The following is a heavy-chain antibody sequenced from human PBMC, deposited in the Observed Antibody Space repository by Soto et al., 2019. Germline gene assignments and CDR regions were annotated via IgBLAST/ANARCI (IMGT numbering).Heavy chain of an antibody. CDR3: ARGYSRIAAQLDY. Sequence: SETLSLTCTVSGGSISSGDYYWSWIRQPPGKGLEWIGYIYYSGSTYYNPSLKSRVTISVDTSKNQFSLKLSSVTAADTAVYYCARGYSRIAAQLDYWGQGTLVTVSS. CDR1: GGSISSGDYY. D-gene: IGHD6-25*01. V-gene: IGHV4-30-4*01. CDR2: IYYSGST. J-gene: IGHJ4*02.